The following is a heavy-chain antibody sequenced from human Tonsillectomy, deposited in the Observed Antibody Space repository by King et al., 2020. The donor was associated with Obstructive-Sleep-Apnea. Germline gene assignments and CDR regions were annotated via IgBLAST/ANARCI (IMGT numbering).Heavy chain of an antibody. CDR2: MYYSGNT. CDR3: ARHRGVEDYGGYGDYFDY. CDR1: GGSISNYY. D-gene: IGHD5-12*01. Sequence: VQLQESGPGLVKPSETLSLTCTVSGGSISNYYWSWIRQPPGKGLEWIGYMYYSGNTNFNPSLKSRVTISAHTSKIQFSLRLSSVTAADTPLYYCARHRGVEDYGGYGDYFDYWGQGTLVTVSS. V-gene: IGHV4-59*08. J-gene: IGHJ4*02.